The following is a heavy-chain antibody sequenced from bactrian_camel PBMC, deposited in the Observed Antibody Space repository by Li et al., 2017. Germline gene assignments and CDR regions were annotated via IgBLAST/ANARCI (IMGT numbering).Heavy chain of an antibody. CDR2: VSSEGVP. J-gene: IGHJ7*01. Sequence: HVQLVESGGGSVQVGGSLRLSCVASVDTIGRYCMGWYRQDPGKEREWVAEVSSEGVPTVADSVKGRFTISQDNAKKIAYLQMNSLKVEDTAMYYCAAKEGIHWVGKFLFLSYAMDYWGKGTQVTVS. CDR1: VDTIGRYC. V-gene: IGHV3S55*01. D-gene: IGHD1*01.